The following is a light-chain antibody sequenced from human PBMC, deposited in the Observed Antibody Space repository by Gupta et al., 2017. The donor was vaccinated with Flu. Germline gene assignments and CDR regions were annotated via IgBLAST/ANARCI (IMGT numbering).Light chain of an antibody. Sequence: PSSLSASVGDRVTITCRASQSISSYLNWYQQKPGKAPKLLIYAASSLQSGVPSRFSGSGSGTDFTLTISSLQPEDFATYYCQQSYSTLFTFGPGTKVDIK. J-gene: IGKJ3*01. V-gene: IGKV1-39*01. CDR2: AAS. CDR3: QQSYSTLFT. CDR1: QSISSY.